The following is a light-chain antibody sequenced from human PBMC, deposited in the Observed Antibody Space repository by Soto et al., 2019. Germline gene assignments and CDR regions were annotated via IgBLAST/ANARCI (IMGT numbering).Light chain of an antibody. CDR2: DVS. CDR3: TSYSSSDTSIL. V-gene: IGLV2-14*03. Sequence: QSALTQPASVSGSLGQSITIACTGSSRDIGTYDYVSWYQQHPGKAPKLIIYDVSSRPSGIPNRFSCSKFGNTASLTISGLQADDEADYHCTSYSSSDTSILFGGGTKLTVL. J-gene: IGLJ2*01. CDR1: SRDIGTYDY.